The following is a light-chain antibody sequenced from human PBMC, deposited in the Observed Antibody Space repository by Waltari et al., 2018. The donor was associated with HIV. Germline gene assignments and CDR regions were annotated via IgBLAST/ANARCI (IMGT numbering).Light chain of an antibody. Sequence: DVQMTQSPSTVSASLGDRVTIPCRASQTISNWLAWYQQKPGKAPNLLIYQASNLESGVPSRCLGSGSGTEFTLIIANLQAEDSATYYCQQYRSYSPWTFGQVTKVE. CDR2: QAS. V-gene: IGKV1-5*03. J-gene: IGKJ1*01. CDR3: QQYRSYSPWT. CDR1: QTISNW.